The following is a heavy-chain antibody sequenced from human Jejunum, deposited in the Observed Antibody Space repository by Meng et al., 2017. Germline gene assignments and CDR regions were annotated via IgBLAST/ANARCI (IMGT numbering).Heavy chain of an antibody. CDR2: IYYSGST. V-gene: IGHV4-39*07. Sequence: SETLSLTCTVSGGSISSSSYYWGWIRQPPGKGLEWIGSIYYSGSTYYNPSLKSRVTISVDTSKNQFSLKLSSVTAADTAVYYCARDGTTAVAVVWFDPWGQGTLVTVSS. D-gene: IGHD6-19*01. J-gene: IGHJ5*02. CDR3: ARDGTTAVAVVWFDP. CDR1: GGSISSSSYY.